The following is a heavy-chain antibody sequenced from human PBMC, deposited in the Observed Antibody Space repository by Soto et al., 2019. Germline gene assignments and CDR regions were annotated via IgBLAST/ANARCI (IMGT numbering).Heavy chain of an antibody. J-gene: IGHJ4*02. CDR1: GGSFSGYY. CDR2: INHSGST. D-gene: IGHD3-16*02. V-gene: IGHV4-34*01. Sequence: PSETLSLTCAVYGGSFSGYYWSWIRQPPGKGLEWIGEINHSGSTNYNPSLKSRVTISVDTSKNQFSLKLSSVTAADTAVYYCARGNIYAYVWGSSRYHFDYWGQGTLVTV. CDR3: ARGNIYAYVWGSSRYHFDY.